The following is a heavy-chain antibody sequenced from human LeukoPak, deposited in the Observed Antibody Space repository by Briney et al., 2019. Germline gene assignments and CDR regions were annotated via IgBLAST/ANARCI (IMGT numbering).Heavy chain of an antibody. CDR3: ARGDGATPPDVFDI. CDR2: ISSSSSYI. J-gene: IGHJ3*02. CDR1: GFTFSSYS. D-gene: IGHD3-10*01. Sequence: GGSLRLSCAASGFTFSSYSMNWVRQAPGKGLQWVSSISSSSSYIYYSDSVKGRFTISRDNAKNSLYLQMNSLIGEDTAVYYCARGDGATPPDVFDIWGQGTMVTVSS. V-gene: IGHV3-21*01.